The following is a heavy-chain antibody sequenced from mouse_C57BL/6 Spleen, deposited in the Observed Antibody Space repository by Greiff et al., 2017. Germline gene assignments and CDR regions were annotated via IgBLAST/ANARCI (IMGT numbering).Heavy chain of an antibody. CDR3: ARRAYGSFDY. CDR2: IYPRSGNT. V-gene: IGHV1-81*01. Sequence: VQLVESGAELARPGASVKLSCKASGYTFTSYGISWVKQRPGQGLEWIGEIYPRSGNTYYNEKFKGKATLTADKSSSTAYMELRSLTSEDSAVYFCARRAYGSFDYWGQGTTLTVSS. CDR1: GYTFTSYG. D-gene: IGHD1-1*01. J-gene: IGHJ2*01.